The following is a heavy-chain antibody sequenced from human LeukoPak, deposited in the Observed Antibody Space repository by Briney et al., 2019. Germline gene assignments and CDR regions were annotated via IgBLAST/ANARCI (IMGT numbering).Heavy chain of an antibody. CDR1: GGSISSSSYY. Sequence: SETLSLTCTVSGGSISSSSYYWGWIRQPPGKGLEWIGSIYYSGSTYYNPSLKSRVTISVDTSKNQFSLKLSSVTAAATAVYYCARPYGDYALTNWFDPWGQGTLVTVSS. J-gene: IGHJ5*02. CDR3: ARPYGDYALTNWFDP. CDR2: IYYSGST. V-gene: IGHV4-39*01. D-gene: IGHD4-17*01.